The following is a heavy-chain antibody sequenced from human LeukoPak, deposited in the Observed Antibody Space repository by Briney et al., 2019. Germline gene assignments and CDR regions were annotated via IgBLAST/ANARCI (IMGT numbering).Heavy chain of an antibody. V-gene: IGHV4-59*08. CDR3: AGYCSGGSCTYWYFDL. D-gene: IGHD2-15*01. J-gene: IGHJ2*01. CDR1: GGSISSYY. Sequence: PSETLSLTCTVSGGSISSYYWSWIRQPLVKGLEWIGYIYYSGSTNYNPSLKSRVTISVDTSKNQFSLKLSSVTAADTAVYYCAGYCSGGSCTYWYFDLWGRGTLVTVSS. CDR2: IYYSGST.